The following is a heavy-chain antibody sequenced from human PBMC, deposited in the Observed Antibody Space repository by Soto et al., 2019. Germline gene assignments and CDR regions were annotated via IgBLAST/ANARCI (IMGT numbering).Heavy chain of an antibody. V-gene: IGHV3-23*01. J-gene: IGHJ4*02. CDR3: ARDGVGGTALRGHLAY. Sequence: GGSLRLACAASGFTFSSYSMNWVRQAPGKGLEWVSAISHNGGDTYYAGSVKGRFTISRDNSKNTLYLQMNSLRTEDTAVYYCARDGVGGTALRGHLAYWGQGALVTVSS. CDR1: GFTFSSYS. D-gene: IGHD1-26*01. CDR2: ISHNGGDT.